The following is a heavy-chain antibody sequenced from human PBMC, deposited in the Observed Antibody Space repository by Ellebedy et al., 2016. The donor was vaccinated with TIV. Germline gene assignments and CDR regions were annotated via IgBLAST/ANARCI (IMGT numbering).Heavy chain of an antibody. Sequence: AASVKVSCKASGGTFSSYGISWVRQAPGQGPEWMGGIIPMSGRKNNAQKFQGRVTITADKSTSTAYMELSSLRSDDTAVYYCATYPGVSGVAADVFDIWGQGTLVIVSS. CDR2: IIPMSGRK. V-gene: IGHV1-69*06. CDR1: GGTFSSYG. CDR3: ATYPGVSGVAADVFDI. D-gene: IGHD3-10*01. J-gene: IGHJ3*02.